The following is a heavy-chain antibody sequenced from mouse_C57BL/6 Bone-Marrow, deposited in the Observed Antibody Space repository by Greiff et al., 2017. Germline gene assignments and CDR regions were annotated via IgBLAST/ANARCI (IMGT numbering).Heavy chain of an antibody. CDR2: IYPRSGNT. D-gene: IGHD1-1*01. CDR3: ARGRYYGSRDPYYFDY. CDR1: GYTFTSYG. Sequence: QVQLQQSGAELARPGASVKLSCKASGYTFTSYGISWVKQRTGQGLEWIGEIYPRSGNTYYNEKFKGKATLTADKSSSTAYMELRSLTSEDSAVYFCARGRYYGSRDPYYFDYWGHGTTLTVSS. J-gene: IGHJ2*01. V-gene: IGHV1-81*01.